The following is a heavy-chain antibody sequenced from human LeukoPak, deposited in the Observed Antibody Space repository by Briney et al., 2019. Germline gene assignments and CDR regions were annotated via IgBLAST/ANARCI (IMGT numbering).Heavy chain of an antibody. J-gene: IGHJ5*02. V-gene: IGHV4-59*12. CDR3: ARCRAMTTVTTSWFDP. CDR1: GDSISNYY. CDR2: IYYSGST. Sequence: SETLSLTCTVSGDSISNYYWSWIRQPPGKGLEWIGYIYYSGSTNYNPSLKSRVTISVDTSKNQFSLKLSSVTAADTAVYYCARCRAMTTVTTSWFDPWGQGTLVTVSS. D-gene: IGHD4-17*01.